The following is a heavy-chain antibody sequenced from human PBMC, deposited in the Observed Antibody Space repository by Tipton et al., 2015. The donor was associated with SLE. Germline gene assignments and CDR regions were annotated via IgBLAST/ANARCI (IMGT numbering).Heavy chain of an antibody. V-gene: IGHV3-48*03. CDR3: ARDGYYFDY. CDR2: ISSSGSTI. D-gene: IGHD3-10*01. Sequence: GSLRLSCAASGFTFSSYEMNWVRQAPGKGLEWVSYISSSGSTIYYADSVKGRFTISRDNAKNSLYLQMSSLRAEDTAVYYCARDGYYFDYWGQGTLVTVSS. J-gene: IGHJ4*02. CDR1: GFTFSSYE.